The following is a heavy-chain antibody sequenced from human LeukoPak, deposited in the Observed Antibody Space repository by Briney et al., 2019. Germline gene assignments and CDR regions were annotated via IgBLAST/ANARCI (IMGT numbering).Heavy chain of an antibody. J-gene: IGHJ4*02. CDR1: GYTFTSYD. CDR2: MNPNSGNT. CDR3: ARGQSIAAAGRGSCGY. Sequence: GVSVKVSCKASGYTFTSYDINWVRQATGQGREWMGWMNPNSGNTGYAQKFQGRVTMTRNTSISTAYMELSSLRSEDTAVYYCARGQSIAAAGRGSCGYWGQGTLVTVSS. D-gene: IGHD6-25*01. V-gene: IGHV1-8*01.